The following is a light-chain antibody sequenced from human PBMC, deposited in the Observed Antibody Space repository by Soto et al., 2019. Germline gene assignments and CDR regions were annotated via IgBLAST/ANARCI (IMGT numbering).Light chain of an antibody. CDR3: SSYTSSSTLGVV. J-gene: IGLJ2*01. V-gene: IGLV2-14*01. CDR2: EVI. Sequence: QSALTQPASVSGSPGQSITISCTGTSSDVGGYNYVSWYQQHPGKAPKLMIYEVINRPSGVSNRFSGSKSGNTASLTISGLQAEDEADYYGSSYTSSSTLGVVFGGGTKLTVL. CDR1: SSDVGGYNY.